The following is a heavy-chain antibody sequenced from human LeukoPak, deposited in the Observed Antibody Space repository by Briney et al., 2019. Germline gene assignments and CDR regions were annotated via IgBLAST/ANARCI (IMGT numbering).Heavy chain of an antibody. D-gene: IGHD2-2*03. V-gene: IGHV3-21*04. CDR2: ISSSSSYI. CDR3: ALGKNFGYHYFDF. CDR1: GFTFSSYS. Sequence: GGSLRLSCAAPGFTFSSYSMNWVRQAPGKGLEWVSSISSSSSYIYYADSVKGRFTISRDNAKNSLYLQMNSLRAEDMALYYCALGKNFGYHYFDFWGQGALVTVSS. J-gene: IGHJ4*02.